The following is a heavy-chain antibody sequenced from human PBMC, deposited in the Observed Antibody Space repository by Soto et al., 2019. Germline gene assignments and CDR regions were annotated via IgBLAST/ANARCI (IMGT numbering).Heavy chain of an antibody. Sequence: EEQLLESGGGLVQPGGSLRLSCAASGFTFRNYAMSWVRQAPGKGLEWVSAISRSGGSTYYADSVKGRFSISRDNSKNTLTLQMNRLRAEDTAVYYCATTADILTGSPWFDPWGQGTLVTVS. CDR3: ATTADILTGSPWFDP. CDR2: ISRSGGST. V-gene: IGHV3-23*01. CDR1: GFTFRNYA. D-gene: IGHD3-9*01. J-gene: IGHJ5*02.